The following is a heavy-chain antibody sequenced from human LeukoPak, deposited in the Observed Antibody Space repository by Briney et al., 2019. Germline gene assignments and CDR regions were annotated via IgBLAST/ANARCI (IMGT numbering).Heavy chain of an antibody. J-gene: IGHJ4*02. CDR3: ARRGPSGSYSNFDY. CDR1: GGSFSGYY. D-gene: IGHD3-10*01. V-gene: IGHV4-34*01. Sequence: SETLSLTCAVYGGSFSGYYWSWIRQPPGKGLEWIGEINHSGSTNYNPSLKSRVTISVDTSKNQFSLKLSSVTAADTAVYYCARRGPSGSYSNFDYWGQGTLVTVSS. CDR2: INHSGST.